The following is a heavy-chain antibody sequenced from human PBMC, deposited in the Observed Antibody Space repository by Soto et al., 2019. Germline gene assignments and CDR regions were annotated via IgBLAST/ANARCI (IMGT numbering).Heavy chain of an antibody. CDR1: GFTFSSFG. CDR2: IWYDGSNK. D-gene: IGHD2-8*02. Sequence: QVQLVESGGGVVQPGRSLRLSCAASGFTFSSFGMHWVRQAPGKGLDWVAVIWYDGSNKYYADSVKGRFTVSRDNSKNTLYLQMNSLIVEDTAVYYCAKGDWCATSIAFDYWGQGTLVTVSS. J-gene: IGHJ4*02. V-gene: IGHV3-33*06. CDR3: AKGDWCATSIAFDY.